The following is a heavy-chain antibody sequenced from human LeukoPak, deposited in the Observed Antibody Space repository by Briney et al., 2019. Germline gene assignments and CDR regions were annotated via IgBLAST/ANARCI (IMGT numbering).Heavy chain of an antibody. D-gene: IGHD3-10*01. Sequence: GRSLGLSCAASGFTFSSYAMHWVRQAPGKGLEYVSAISSNGGGTYYADSVKGRFTISRDNSKNTLYLQMSSLRAEDTAVYYCVRHMVRGIVVNEYFQHWGQGTLVTVSS. V-gene: IGHV3-64D*06. CDR1: GFTFSSYA. CDR3: VRHMVRGIVVNEYFQH. J-gene: IGHJ1*01. CDR2: ISSNGGGT.